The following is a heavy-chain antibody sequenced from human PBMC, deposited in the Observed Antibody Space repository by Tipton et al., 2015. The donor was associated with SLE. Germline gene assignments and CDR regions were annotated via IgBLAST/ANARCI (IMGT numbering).Heavy chain of an antibody. CDR2: INHSGST. J-gene: IGHJ4*02. CDR3: ATLKFFGELGIGRDY. D-gene: IGHD3-3*01. CDR1: GGSFSGYY. Sequence: TLSLTCAVYGGSFSGYYWSWIRQPPGKGLEWIGEINHSGSTNYNPSLKSRVTISVDTSKNQFSLKLSSVTAADTAVYYRATLKFFGELGIGRDYWGQGTLVTVSS. V-gene: IGHV4-34*01.